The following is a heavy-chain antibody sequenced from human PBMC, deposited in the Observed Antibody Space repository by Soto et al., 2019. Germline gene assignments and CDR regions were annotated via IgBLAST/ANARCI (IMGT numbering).Heavy chain of an antibody. CDR3: AREKVAAADPYYYYYGMDV. CDR1: GGTFSSYA. Sequence: GASVKVSCKASGGTFSSYAISWVRQAPGQGLEWMGGIIPIFGTANYAQKFQGRVTITADESTSTAYMELSSLRSEDTAVYYCAREKVAAADPYYYYYGMDVWGQGTTVTVSS. CDR2: IIPIFGTA. J-gene: IGHJ6*02. V-gene: IGHV1-69*13. D-gene: IGHD6-13*01.